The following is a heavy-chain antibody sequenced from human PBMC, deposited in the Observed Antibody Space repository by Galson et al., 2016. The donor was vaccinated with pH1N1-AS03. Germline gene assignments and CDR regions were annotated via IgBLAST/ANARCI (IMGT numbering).Heavy chain of an antibody. CDR1: GFTFSSYW. V-gene: IGHV3-7*01. CDR2: IKEDGSEK. Sequence: SLRLSCAASGFTFSSYWMSWVRQAPGKGLEWVANIKEDGSEKYYVDSVKGRFTISRDNGKNSLYLQMNSLRAEDTAVYFCARDRSSWPPGWGSVDSWGQGTLVTVSS. CDR3: ARDRSSWPPGWGSVDS. D-gene: IGHD6-13*01. J-gene: IGHJ4*02.